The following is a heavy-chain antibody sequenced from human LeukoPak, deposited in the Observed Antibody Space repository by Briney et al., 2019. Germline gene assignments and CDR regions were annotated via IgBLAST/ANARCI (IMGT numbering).Heavy chain of an antibody. V-gene: IGHV1-69*05. Sequence: GASVKVSCKAFGGTFSSYAITWVRQAPGQGLEWMGRIIPIFDTANYAQNFQGRVTITTDESTSTAYTELSSLRSEDTAVYYCARGDGYGYNWFDSWGQGTLVTVSS. D-gene: IGHD5-24*01. CDR3: ARGDGYGYNWFDS. CDR1: GGTFSSYA. J-gene: IGHJ5*01. CDR2: IIPIFDTA.